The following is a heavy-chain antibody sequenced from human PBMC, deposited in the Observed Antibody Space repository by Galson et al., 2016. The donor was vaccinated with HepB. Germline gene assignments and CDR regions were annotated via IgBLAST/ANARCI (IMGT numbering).Heavy chain of an antibody. D-gene: IGHD2-2*01. J-gene: IGHJ6*02. Sequence: SLRLSCAASGFAVSDNYMSWVRKAPGKGLEWVSVIYRGGFTYYADSVKGRFTISRDNSENTLYLQMNSLRAEDTAVYYCERGVGGVPSASFYYGMDVWGQGATVTVSS. CDR3: ERGVGGVPSASFYYGMDV. CDR1: GFAVSDNY. V-gene: IGHV3-66*01. CDR2: IYRGGFT.